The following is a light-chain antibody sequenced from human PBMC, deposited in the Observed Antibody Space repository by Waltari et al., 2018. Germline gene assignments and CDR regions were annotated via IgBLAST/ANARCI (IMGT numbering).Light chain of an antibody. CDR3: TLKRGSNTVV. CDR1: SRDLDFYNY. CDR2: DVT. Sequence: QSALTQPASVSGSPGQSITISCTGASRDLDFYNYACWYQQYPGKAPKLIIYDVTNRPSGVSTRFSGSKSGTTASLTISGLRAEDEAEYYCTLKRGSNTVVFGGGTKLTVL. J-gene: IGLJ2*01. V-gene: IGLV2-14*01.